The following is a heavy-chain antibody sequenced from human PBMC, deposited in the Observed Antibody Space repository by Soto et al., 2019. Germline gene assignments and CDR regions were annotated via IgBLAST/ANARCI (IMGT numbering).Heavy chain of an antibody. CDR2: IKSKTDGGTT. V-gene: IGHV3-15*07. D-gene: IGHD2-15*01. CDR1: GFTFSNAW. CDR3: TTLLDIVVVVAENYFDY. J-gene: IGHJ4*02. Sequence: EVQLVESGGGLVKPGGSLRLSCAASGFTFSNAWMNWVRQAPGKGLEWVGRIKSKTDGGTTDYAAPVKGRFTISRDDSKNTLYLKMNSLKTEDTAVYYCTTLLDIVVVVAENYFDYWGQGTLVTVSS.